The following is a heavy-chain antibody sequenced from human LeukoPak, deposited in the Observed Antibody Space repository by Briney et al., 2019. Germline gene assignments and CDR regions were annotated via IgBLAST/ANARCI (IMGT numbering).Heavy chain of an antibody. CDR3: ARVRSGYSHENYFDY. CDR1: GFTFSNYE. Sequence: TGGSLRLSFAASGFTFSNYEMNWVRQAPGKGLEWVSYISGSGSTIYYADSVKGRFTISRDNAKDSLYLQMNSLRAEDTAVYYCARVRSGYSHENYFDYWGQGTLVTVSS. J-gene: IGHJ4*02. D-gene: IGHD5-18*01. CDR2: ISGSGSTI. V-gene: IGHV3-48*03.